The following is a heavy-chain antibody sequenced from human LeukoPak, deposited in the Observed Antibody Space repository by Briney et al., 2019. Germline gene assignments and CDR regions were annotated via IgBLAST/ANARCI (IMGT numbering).Heavy chain of an antibody. CDR3: AKDRCGGDCYVFDY. D-gene: IGHD2-21*02. J-gene: IGHJ4*02. CDR2: ISYDGSNK. V-gene: IGHV3-30*18. CDR1: GFTFSSYG. Sequence: GGSLRLSCAASGFTFSSYGMHWVRQAPGKGLEWVAVISYDGSNKCYADSVKGRFTISRDNSKNTLYLQMNSLRAEDTAVYYCAKDRCGGDCYVFDYWGQGTLVTVSS.